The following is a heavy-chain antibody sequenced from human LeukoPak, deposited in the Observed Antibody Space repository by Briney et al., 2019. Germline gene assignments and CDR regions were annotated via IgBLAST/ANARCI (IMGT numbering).Heavy chain of an antibody. CDR1: GFTFSSYW. CDR2: ISSTGGTT. D-gene: IGHD2-15*01. CDR3: AKNGDRGAYCTGGTCYPYFYYYMDV. J-gene: IGHJ6*03. V-gene: IGHV3-23*01. Sequence: GGSLRLSCTASGFTFSSYWMHWVRLVPGKGLEWVSGISSTGGTTYYADSVKGRFTISRDNSKNTLYLQMNSLRAEDTAIYYCAKNGDRGAYCTGGTCYPYFYYYMDVWGKGTTVTI.